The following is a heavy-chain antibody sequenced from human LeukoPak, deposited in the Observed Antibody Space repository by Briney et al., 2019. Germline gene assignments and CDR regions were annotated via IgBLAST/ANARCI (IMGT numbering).Heavy chain of an antibody. D-gene: IGHD6-13*01. CDR1: GFTFDDYA. V-gene: IGHV3-9*01. CDR2: ISWNSGSI. J-gene: IGHJ5*02. Sequence: GGSLRLSCAASGFTFDDYAMHWVRHAPGKGLEWVSGISWNSGSIGYADSVKGRFTISRDNAKNSLYLQMNSLRAEDTALYYCAKDIAAAGINWFDPWGQGTLVTVSS. CDR3: AKDIAAAGINWFDP.